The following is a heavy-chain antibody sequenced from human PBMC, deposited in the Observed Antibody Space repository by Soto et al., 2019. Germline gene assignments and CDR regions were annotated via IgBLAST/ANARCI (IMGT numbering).Heavy chain of an antibody. D-gene: IGHD3-10*01. CDR1: GFSVSTSGVA. CDR2: TYWDDDK. CDR3: ALCPYYDAFDS. J-gene: IGHJ3*02. Sequence: QITVEESGPTLVKPTQSLTLTCTFSGFSVSTSGVAVGWIHQPPGKALEWLALTYWDDDKRYNPSLKSRPTITENTAKNQVVFTLINVESVDSGTYYCALCPYYDAFDSWGPGTKVTVSS. V-gene: IGHV2-5*02.